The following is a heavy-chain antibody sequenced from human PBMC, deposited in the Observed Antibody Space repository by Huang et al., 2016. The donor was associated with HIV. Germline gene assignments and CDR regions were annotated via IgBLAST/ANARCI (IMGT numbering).Heavy chain of an antibody. J-gene: IGHJ4*02. CDR1: GYNFTSYD. CDR3: ARGYCSGATCYLYFDY. Sequence: QVQLVQSGAEVKKPGASVKVSCKASGYNFTSYDINWVRQATGQGLEWMGWMNPTSGKRGSAQKFQGRVTMTRNTSMNTAYMELSGLRSEDTAVYYCARGYCSGATCYLYFDYWGQGTLVTVS. V-gene: IGHV1-8*01. D-gene: IGHD2-15*01. CDR2: MNPTSGKR.